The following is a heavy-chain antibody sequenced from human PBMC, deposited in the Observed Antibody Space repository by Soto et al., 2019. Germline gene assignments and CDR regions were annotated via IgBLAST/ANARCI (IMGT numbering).Heavy chain of an antibody. J-gene: IGHJ6*03. CDR3: ARHYYYGSGSYYLRMGDYYYMDV. CDR2: IYYSGST. V-gene: IGHV4-39*01. D-gene: IGHD3-10*01. Sequence: SETLSLTCTVSGGSISSSSYYWGWIRQPPGKGLEWIGSIYYSGSTYYNPSLKSRVTISVDTSKNQFSLKLSSVTAADTAVYYCARHYYYGSGSYYLRMGDYYYMDVWGKGTTVTVSS. CDR1: GGSISSSSYY.